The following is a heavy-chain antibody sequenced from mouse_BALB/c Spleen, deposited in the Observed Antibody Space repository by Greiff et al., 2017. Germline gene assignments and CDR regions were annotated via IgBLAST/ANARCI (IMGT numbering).Heavy chain of an antibody. CDR3: ARRGAPYAMDY. CDR2: IYPGDGDT. CDR1: GYTFTSYW. V-gene: IGHV1-87*01. Sequence: VQLQQSGAELARPGASVKLSCKASGYTFTSYWMQWVKQRPGQGLEWIGAIYPGDGDTRYTQKFKGKATLTADKSSSTAYMQLSSLASEDSAVYYCARRGAPYAMDYGGQGTSVTVSS. J-gene: IGHJ4*01.